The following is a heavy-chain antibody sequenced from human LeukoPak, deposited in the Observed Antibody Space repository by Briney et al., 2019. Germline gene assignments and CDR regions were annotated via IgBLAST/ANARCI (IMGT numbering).Heavy chain of an antibody. V-gene: IGHV1-69*06. CDR3: ARAGSYHLPMGYFDY. J-gene: IGHJ4*02. D-gene: IGHD2-2*01. Sequence: ASVKVPCKASGGTFSSYAISWVRQAPGQGLEWMGGIIPIFGTANYAQKFQGRVTITADKSTSTAYMELSSLRSEDTAVYYCARAGSYHLPMGYFDYWGQGTLVTVSS. CDR1: GGTFSSYA. CDR2: IIPIFGTA.